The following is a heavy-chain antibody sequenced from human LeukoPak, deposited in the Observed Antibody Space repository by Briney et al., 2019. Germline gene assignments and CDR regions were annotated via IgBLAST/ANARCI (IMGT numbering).Heavy chain of an antibody. CDR1: GFTFSTYW. CDR2: INSDESGT. D-gene: IGHD3-22*01. V-gene: IGHV3-74*01. CDR3: TRSTGNYYDSSAYYDY. J-gene: IGHJ4*02. Sequence: GGSLRLSCAASGFTFSTYWMHWVRHTPGKGLVWVSRINSDESGTSYADSMKGRFTISRNNAKNTLYLQMNILRAEDTAVYYCTRSTGNYYDSSAYYDYWGQGTLVTVSS.